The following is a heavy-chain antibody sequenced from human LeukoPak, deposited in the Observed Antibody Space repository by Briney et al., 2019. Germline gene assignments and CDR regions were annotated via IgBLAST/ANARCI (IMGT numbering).Heavy chain of an antibody. CDR3: AAYSYRYYYDSSGYERSAFDI. D-gene: IGHD3-22*01. Sequence: GTLSLTCAVSGGSISSSNWWSWVRQPPGKGLEWVSGINWNGGSTGYADSVKGRFTISRDNAKNSLYLQMNSLRAEDTALYYCAAYSYRYYYDSSGYERSAFDIWGQGTMVTVSS. J-gene: IGHJ3*02. CDR1: GGSISSSNW. CDR2: INWNGGST. V-gene: IGHV3-20*04.